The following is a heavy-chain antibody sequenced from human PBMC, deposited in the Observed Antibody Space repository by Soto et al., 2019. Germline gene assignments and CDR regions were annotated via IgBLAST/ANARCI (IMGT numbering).Heavy chain of an antibody. CDR2: IIPIFGTA. J-gene: IGHJ6*02. Sequence: KVSCKASGGTFSSYAISWVRQAPGQGLEWMGGIIPIFGTANYAQKFQGRVTITADESTSTAYMELSSLRSEDTAVYYCARVHGGLRFLEWHTVDVWGQGPTVTVSS. D-gene: IGHD3-3*01. CDR3: ARVHGGLRFLEWHTVDV. V-gene: IGHV1-69*01. CDR1: GGTFSSYA.